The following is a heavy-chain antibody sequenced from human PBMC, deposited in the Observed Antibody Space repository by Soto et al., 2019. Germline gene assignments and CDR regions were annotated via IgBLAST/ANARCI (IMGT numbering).Heavy chain of an antibody. CDR1: GFILSSYG. J-gene: IGHJ6*02. D-gene: IGHD3-3*01. V-gene: IGHV3-33*01. CDR2: IWYDGSIK. Sequence: PGGSLRLSCAASGFILSSYGMHWVRQAPGKGLEWEAVIWYDGSIKYYADSVKGRFTSSRDNSKNTLYLQMISLRAENTAVYYCASSRSHDSPIYYYSGMAVWGQGTTVTVSS. CDR3: ASSRSHDSPIYYYSGMAV.